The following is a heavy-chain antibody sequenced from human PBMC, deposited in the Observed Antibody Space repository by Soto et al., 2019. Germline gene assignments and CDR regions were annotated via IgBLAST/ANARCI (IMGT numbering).Heavy chain of an antibody. CDR3: AKGPIFGVENIYDY. Sequence: QSGGSLRLSCAASGFTFSSYAMSWVRQAPGKGLEWVSSMSGAGRSSYDADSVKGRFTISRDNSKNTLYLQMNNLRAEDTALYYCAKGPIFGVENIYDYWGQGTLVTVSS. CDR1: GFTFSSYA. J-gene: IGHJ4*02. D-gene: IGHD3-3*01. CDR2: MSGAGRSS. V-gene: IGHV3-23*01.